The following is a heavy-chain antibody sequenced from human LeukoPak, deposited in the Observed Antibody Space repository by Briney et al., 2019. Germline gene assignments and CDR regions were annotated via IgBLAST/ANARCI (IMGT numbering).Heavy chain of an antibody. CDR3: ARELNYDSSGYYFDY. V-gene: IGHV1-2*02. J-gene: IGHJ4*02. D-gene: IGHD3-22*01. CDR2: INPNSGGT. Sequence: GASVKVSCKASGYTFTGYYMHWVRQAPGQGLEWMGWINPNSGGTNYAQKFQGRVTMTRDTSISTAYMGLSRLRSDDTAVYYCARELNYDSSGYYFDYWGQGTLVTVSS. CDR1: GYTFTGYY.